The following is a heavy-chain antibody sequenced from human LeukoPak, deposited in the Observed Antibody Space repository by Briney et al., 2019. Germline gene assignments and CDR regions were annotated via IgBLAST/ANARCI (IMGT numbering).Heavy chain of an antibody. V-gene: IGHV5-51*01. Sequence: GESLKISCKGSGYSFTSYWIGWVRQMPGKGLEWMGIIYPGDSDTRYSPSFQGQVTISADRSISTAYLQWSSLKASDTAMYYCARGDYGDYRIFYTLFDFWGQGTLVTVSS. D-gene: IGHD4-17*01. J-gene: IGHJ4*02. CDR1: GYSFTSYW. CDR2: IYPGDSDT. CDR3: ARGDYGDYRIFYTLFDF.